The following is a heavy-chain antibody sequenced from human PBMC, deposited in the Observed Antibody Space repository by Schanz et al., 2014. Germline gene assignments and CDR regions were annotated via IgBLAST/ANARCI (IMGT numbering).Heavy chain of an antibody. J-gene: IGHJ3*02. CDR1: GGTFSSYT. V-gene: IGHV1-69*08. CDR2: IIPILGME. Sequence: QVPLVQSGAEVKKPGSSVKVSCKASGGTFSSYTISWVRQAPGQGLEWMGKIIPILGMENYAQKFQGRVTITADISTSTAYMDLSSLRSDDTAVYYCARDIQYHYDTSGPVGAFDIWGQGTVVTVSS. CDR3: ARDIQYHYDTSGPVGAFDI. D-gene: IGHD3-22*01.